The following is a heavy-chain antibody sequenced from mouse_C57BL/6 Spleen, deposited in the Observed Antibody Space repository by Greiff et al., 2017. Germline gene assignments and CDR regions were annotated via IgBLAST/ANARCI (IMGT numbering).Heavy chain of an antibody. D-gene: IGHD6-2*01. CDR3: ARKGFLYYFDY. Sequence: EVQLQQSGPELVKPGASVKMSCQASGYTFTDYNMHWVKQSHGKSLEWIGYINPNNGGTSYNQKFKGKDTLTVNKSSSTAYMELRSLTSEDSAVYYCARKGFLYYFDYWGQGTTLTVSS. V-gene: IGHV1-22*01. J-gene: IGHJ2*01. CDR1: GYTFTDYN. CDR2: INPNNGGT.